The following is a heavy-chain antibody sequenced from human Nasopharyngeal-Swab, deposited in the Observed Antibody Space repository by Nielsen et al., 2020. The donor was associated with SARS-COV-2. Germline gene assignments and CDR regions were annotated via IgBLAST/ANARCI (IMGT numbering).Heavy chain of an antibody. CDR1: GFTFSSFE. Sequence: GESVKIFCAASGFTFSSFEMHWVRQVSGKGLEWVAAIDTTGDTYYPDSVKGRFTISREHATNSLFLQINSLRVEDTAMYYCARGDGIYCGGGNCYAVDPFEIWGQGTMVTVSS. V-gene: IGHV3-13*01. CDR3: ARGDGIYCGGGNCYAVDPFEI. D-gene: IGHD2-15*01. CDR2: IDTTGDT. J-gene: IGHJ3*02.